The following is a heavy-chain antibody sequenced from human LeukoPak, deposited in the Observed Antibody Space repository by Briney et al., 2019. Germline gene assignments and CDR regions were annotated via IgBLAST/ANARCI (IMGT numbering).Heavy chain of an antibody. D-gene: IGHD3-3*01. J-gene: IGHJ6*02. CDR3: AGGSGYYSSYYYYGMDV. CDR1: GYTFTSYD. Sequence: ASVKVSCKASGYTFTSYDINWVRQAPGQGLEWMGRIIPILGIANYAQKFQGRVTTTADKSTSTAYMELSSLRSEDTAVYYCAGGSGYYSSYYYYGMDVWGQGTTVTVSS. CDR2: IIPILGIA. V-gene: IGHV1-69*04.